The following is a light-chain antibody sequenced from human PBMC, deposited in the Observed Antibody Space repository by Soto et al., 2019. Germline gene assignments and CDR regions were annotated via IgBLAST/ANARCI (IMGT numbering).Light chain of an antibody. CDR3: EQYGSSPPRFT. Sequence: EIVLTQSPGTLPLSPGERATLSCRASHSVSSNYLAWYQHTPGQTPRLLIYGASGRATGIPDRFSGSGSGTDFTLTISRLEPEDFAVYYCEQYGSSPPRFTFGPGTNVDIK. CDR2: GAS. V-gene: IGKV3-20*01. J-gene: IGKJ3*01. CDR1: HSVSSNY.